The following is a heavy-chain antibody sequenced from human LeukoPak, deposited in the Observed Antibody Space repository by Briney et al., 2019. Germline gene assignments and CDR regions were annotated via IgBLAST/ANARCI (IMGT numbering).Heavy chain of an antibody. CDR1: GYAFTNYG. Sequence: ASVKVSCKASGYAFTNYGISWVRQAPGQGLEWMGIINPSGGSTSYAQEFQGRVTMTRDMSTSTVYMELSSLRSEDTAVYYCARDSEGGSYAFDIWGQGTMVTVSS. D-gene: IGHD2-15*01. CDR2: INPSGGST. CDR3: ARDSEGGSYAFDI. V-gene: IGHV1-46*01. J-gene: IGHJ3*02.